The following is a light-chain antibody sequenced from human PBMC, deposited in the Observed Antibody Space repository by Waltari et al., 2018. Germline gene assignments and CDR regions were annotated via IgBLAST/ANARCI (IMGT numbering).Light chain of an antibody. Sequence: DIQMTQSPSSLSASVGDRVTITCRASQSISSYLNWYQQKPGKAPKLLIYAASSLQSGVPSRFSGSGSGTDFTLTISSLQPEDFATYYCQQSYSTPWYTF. CDR3: QQSYSTPWYT. CDR2: AAS. CDR1: QSISSY. V-gene: IGKV1-39*01. J-gene: IGKJ2*01.